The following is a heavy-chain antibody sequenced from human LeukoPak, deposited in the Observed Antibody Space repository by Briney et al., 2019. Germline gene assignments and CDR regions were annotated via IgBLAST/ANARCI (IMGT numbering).Heavy chain of an antibody. Sequence: PSETLSLTCTVSGGSISSGGYYWRWIRQHPGKGLEWIGYIYYSGSTYYNPSLKSRVTISVDTSKNQFSLKLSSVTAADTAVYYCARATEKQRRGPDYFDYWGQGTLVTVSS. CDR1: GGSISSGGYY. D-gene: IGHD1/OR15-1a*01. CDR3: ARATEKQRRGPDYFDY. V-gene: IGHV4-31*03. CDR2: IYYSGST. J-gene: IGHJ4*02.